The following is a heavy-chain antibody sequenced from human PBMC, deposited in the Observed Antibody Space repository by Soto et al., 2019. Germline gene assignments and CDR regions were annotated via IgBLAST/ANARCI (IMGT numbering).Heavy chain of an antibody. V-gene: IGHV3-23*01. CDR3: SKEEGTMIVVVITSYFDY. D-gene: IGHD3-22*01. Sequence: PGGSLGLSCAASGLTFSSKAMSWVRKDPGKGMEGVSAISGSGGSTYYADTVKGRFTISRDNSKNTRYRQMNSLRAEDTSVYYFSKEEGTMIVVVITSYFDYWGQGTLVTVSS. CDR1: GLTFSSKA. J-gene: IGHJ4*02. CDR2: ISGSGGST.